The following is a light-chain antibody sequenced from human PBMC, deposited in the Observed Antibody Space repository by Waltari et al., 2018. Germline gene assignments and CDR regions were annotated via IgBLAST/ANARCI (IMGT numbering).Light chain of an antibody. V-gene: IGKV4-1*01. Sequence: DIVLSQSPDSLPVSLGASATIHCKSSQSVLYSSNNKNYVAWYQQRPGQPPKLLIYWASTRESGVADRVSGSGSGTDFTLTISSLQAEDVAVYYCQQYYSTPGYTFGQGTKLEIK. J-gene: IGKJ2*01. CDR2: WAS. CDR1: QSVLYSSNNKNY. CDR3: QQYYSTPGYT.